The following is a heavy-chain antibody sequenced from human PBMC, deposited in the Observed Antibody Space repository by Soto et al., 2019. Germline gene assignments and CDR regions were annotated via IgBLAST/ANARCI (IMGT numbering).Heavy chain of an antibody. CDR3: ARDRGSTWMYKWFDP. V-gene: IGHV4-30-4*01. Sequence: PSETLSLTCTVSGDSINSADYYWSWIRQPPGKGLEWIGHIYYSGSTYYSPSLKSRVTISIDTSKNQFSLKTTSVTAADTAVYYCARDRGSTWMYKWFDPWGQGTQVTVSS. D-gene: IGHD6-13*01. J-gene: IGHJ5*02. CDR1: GDSINSADYY. CDR2: IYYSGST.